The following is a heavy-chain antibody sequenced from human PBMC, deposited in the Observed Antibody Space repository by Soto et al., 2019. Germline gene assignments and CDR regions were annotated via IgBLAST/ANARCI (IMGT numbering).Heavy chain of an antibody. Sequence: QVQLQQWGAGLLKPSETLSLTCAVYGGSFSGYYWSWIRQPPGKGLEWIGEINHSGSTNYNPSLKRRVTISVDTSKNQFSLKLSSVTAADTAVYYCARPGIAAAEGWFDPWGQGTLVTVSS. CDR3: ARPGIAAAEGWFDP. CDR1: GGSFSGYY. V-gene: IGHV4-34*01. CDR2: INHSGST. J-gene: IGHJ5*02. D-gene: IGHD6-13*01.